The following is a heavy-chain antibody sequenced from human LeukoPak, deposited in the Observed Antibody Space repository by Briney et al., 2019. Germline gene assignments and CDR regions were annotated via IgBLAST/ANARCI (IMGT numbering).Heavy chain of an antibody. CDR1: GLTFSDYH. V-gene: IGHV3-30*18. J-gene: IGHJ4*02. D-gene: IGHD2-15*01. CDR2: ISYDTITK. Sequence: GGSLRLSCAASGLTFSDYHMSWIRQAPGKGLEWVAVISYDTITKYYADSVKGRFTIARDNSQNTLYLQMNSLRAEDTALYYCAKKALVGSTSNPFDDWGQGTLVTVSS. CDR3: AKKALVGSTSNPFDD.